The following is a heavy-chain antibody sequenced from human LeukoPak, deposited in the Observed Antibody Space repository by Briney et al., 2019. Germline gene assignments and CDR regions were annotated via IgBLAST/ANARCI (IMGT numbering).Heavy chain of an antibody. Sequence: ASVKVSCKASGYTFTSYDINWVRQAPGQGLEWMGWISAYNGNTNYAQKLQGRVTMTTDTSTSTAYMELRSLRSDDTAVYYCALGQQLAPAGYWGQGTLVTVSS. CDR2: ISAYNGNT. J-gene: IGHJ4*02. D-gene: IGHD6-13*01. V-gene: IGHV1-18*01. CDR3: ALGQQLAPAGY. CDR1: GYTFTSYD.